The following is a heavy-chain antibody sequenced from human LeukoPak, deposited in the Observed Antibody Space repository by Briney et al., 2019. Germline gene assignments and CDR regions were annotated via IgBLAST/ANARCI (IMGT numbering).Heavy chain of an antibody. CDR2: ISSNGGST. J-gene: IGHJ6*03. CDR1: GFTFSSYA. Sequence: GGSLRLSCAASGFTFSSYAMHWVRQAPGKGPEYVSAISSNGGSTYYANSVKGRFTISRDNSKNTLYLQMGSLRAEDTAVYYCAKVDYYGPGDTHHYYYYMDVWGKGTTVTISS. V-gene: IGHV3-64*01. D-gene: IGHD3-10*01. CDR3: AKVDYYGPGDTHHYYYYMDV.